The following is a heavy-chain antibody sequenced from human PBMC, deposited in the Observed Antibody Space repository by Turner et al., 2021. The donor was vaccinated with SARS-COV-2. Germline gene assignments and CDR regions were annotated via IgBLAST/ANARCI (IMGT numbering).Heavy chain of an antibody. Sequence: EVQLVESGGGLVQPGGSLRLSCAASGFTFSNYWMSWVRQAPGKGLEWVANIKEDGSEKYYVDSVKGRFTISRDNAKNSLYLQMNSLRAEDTAVYYCARSSVDSGYEDDYYYYNGMDVWGQGTTVTVSS. D-gene: IGHD5-12*01. CDR1: GFTFSNYW. V-gene: IGHV3-7*03. J-gene: IGHJ6*02. CDR2: IKEDGSEK. CDR3: ARSSVDSGYEDDYYYYNGMDV.